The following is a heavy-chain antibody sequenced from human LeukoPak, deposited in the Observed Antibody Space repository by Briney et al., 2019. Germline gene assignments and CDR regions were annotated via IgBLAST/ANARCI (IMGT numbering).Heavy chain of an antibody. CDR3: ARDKGSTMVRGVIAYNWFDP. Sequence: ASVKVSCKASGYTFTSYYMHWVRQAPGQGLEWMGIINPSGGSTSYTQKFQGGVTMTRDMSTSTVYMELSSLRSEDTAVYYCARDKGSTMVRGVIAYNWFDPWGQGTLVTVSS. CDR1: GYTFTSYY. D-gene: IGHD3-10*01. J-gene: IGHJ5*02. V-gene: IGHV1-46*01. CDR2: INPSGGST.